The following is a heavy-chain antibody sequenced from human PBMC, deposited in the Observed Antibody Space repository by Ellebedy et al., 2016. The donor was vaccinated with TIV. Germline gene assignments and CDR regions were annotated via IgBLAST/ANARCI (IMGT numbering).Heavy chain of an antibody. V-gene: IGHV1-46*03. Sequence: ASVKVSXKASGYTFTSYYMHWVRQAPGQGLEWMGIINPSGGSTRYAEKLQGRVAMTRDTSTSTVYMELSSLRSEDTAVYYCARGDIVVVPATIKLDWYFDLWGRGTLVTVSS. CDR2: INPSGGST. D-gene: IGHD2-2*02. CDR3: ARGDIVVVPATIKLDWYFDL. CDR1: GYTFTSYY. J-gene: IGHJ2*01.